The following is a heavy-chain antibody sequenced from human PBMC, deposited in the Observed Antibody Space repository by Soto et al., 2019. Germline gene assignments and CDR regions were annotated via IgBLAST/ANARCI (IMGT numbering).Heavy chain of an antibody. CDR3: AREGYSSGESGSVLGAFDI. J-gene: IGHJ3*02. V-gene: IGHV1-69*13. D-gene: IGHD2-15*01. CDR2: SIPIFGTA. Sequence: SVKVSCKASGGTFSSYPISWLRQAPGQGLEWMGGSIPIFGTANYAQKCQGRVTMTADESTSTAYMELSSLRSEDTAVYDCAREGYSSGESGSVLGAFDIWGQGTMVTV. CDR1: GGTFSSYP.